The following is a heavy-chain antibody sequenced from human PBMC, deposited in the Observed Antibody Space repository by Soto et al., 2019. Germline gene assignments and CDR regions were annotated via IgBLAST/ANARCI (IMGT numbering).Heavy chain of an antibody. CDR3: THFRGGGNSPLGDY. J-gene: IGHJ4*02. D-gene: IGHD2-21*02. CDR1: GFSLSSSEVG. Sequence: QITLKESGPTLVKPTQTPTLTCTFSGFSLSSSEVGVGWIRQPPGKALEWLTVIYWDDDKRYSPSLKNSLTITKDTSKNQVVLTMTNMDPVDTATYYCTHFRGGGNSPLGDYWGQGILVTVSS. V-gene: IGHV2-5*02. CDR2: IYWDDDK.